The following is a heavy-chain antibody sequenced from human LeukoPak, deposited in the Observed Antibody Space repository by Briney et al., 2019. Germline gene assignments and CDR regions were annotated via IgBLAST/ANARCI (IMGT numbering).Heavy chain of an antibody. D-gene: IGHD3-22*01. J-gene: IGHJ4*02. CDR1: GFTFSSYE. Sequence: PGGSLRLSCAASGFTFSSYEMNWVRQAPGKGLEWVSYISSSGSTIYYADSVKGRFTISRDNAKNSLYLQMNSLRAEDTAVYYCARVDDSSGYYYGGDYWGQGTLVTVSS. CDR2: ISSSGSTI. V-gene: IGHV3-48*03. CDR3: ARVDDSSGYYYGGDY.